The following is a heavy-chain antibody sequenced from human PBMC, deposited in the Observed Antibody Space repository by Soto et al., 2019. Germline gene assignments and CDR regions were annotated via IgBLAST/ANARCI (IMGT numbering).Heavy chain of an antibody. D-gene: IGHD3-22*01. CDR1: GFRFGVYT. CDR2: IWHDGSDK. CDR3: ARSEYYSSGYYSHFDY. V-gene: IGHV3-33*01. Sequence: QVQLMESGGGVVQPATSLRLSCEGSGFRFGVYTMHWVRQAPGKGLEWVAVIWHDGSDKYYADSVKGRFTISRDNSKNTLYLHINSLRAEDTAVYYCARSEYYSSGYYSHFDYWGRGTLVTVSS. J-gene: IGHJ4*02.